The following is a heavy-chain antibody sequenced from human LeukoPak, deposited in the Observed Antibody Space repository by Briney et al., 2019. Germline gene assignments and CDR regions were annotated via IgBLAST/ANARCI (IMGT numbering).Heavy chain of an antibody. CDR2: ISYDGSNK. J-gene: IGHJ3*02. D-gene: IGHD2-8*02. CDR1: GFPLSNYA. CDR3: ARGWVVATGGFDM. Sequence: GRSLRLSCAASGFPLSNYAMHWVRQAPGKGLEWVTVISYDGSNKYYADSVKGRFTISRDNSKNTVYLQMNSLRGEDTAVYFCARGWVVATGGFDMWGQGTMVTVSS. V-gene: IGHV3-30*14.